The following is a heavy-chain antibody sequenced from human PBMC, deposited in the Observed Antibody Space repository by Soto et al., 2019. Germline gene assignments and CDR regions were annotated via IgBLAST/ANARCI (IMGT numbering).Heavy chain of an antibody. CDR3: ARDNSGYDSYYYYGMDV. CDR1: GGSISSYY. V-gene: IGHV4-59*01. Sequence: PSQTLSLTCTVSGGSISSYYWGWIRQPPGKGLEWIGYIYYSGSTNYNPSLKSRVTISVDTSKNQFSLKLSSVTAADTAVYYCARDNSGYDSYYYYGMDVWGQGTTVTVSS. J-gene: IGHJ6*02. D-gene: IGHD5-12*01. CDR2: IYYSGST.